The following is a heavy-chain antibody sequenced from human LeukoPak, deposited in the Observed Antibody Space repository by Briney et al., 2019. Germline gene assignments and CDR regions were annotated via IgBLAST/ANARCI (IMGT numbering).Heavy chain of an antibody. D-gene: IGHD3-10*01. CDR3: GRDHEYAVYYGPYYMDI. CDR1: GGFISSYY. CDR2: IYTSGST. Sequence: PSDLMFSTCTASGGFISSYYWSWIRPPAGEGLEWIGRIYTSGSTNYNPSLKSRVTISVDTSKNQFSLKMNAGTAADTGVYYCGRDHEYAVYYGPYYMDICGKGTTVTVSS. J-gene: IGHJ6*03. V-gene: IGHV4-4*07.